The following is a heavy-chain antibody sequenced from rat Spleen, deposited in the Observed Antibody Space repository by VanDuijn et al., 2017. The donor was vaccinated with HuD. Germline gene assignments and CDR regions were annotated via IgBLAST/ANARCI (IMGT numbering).Heavy chain of an antibody. J-gene: IGHJ2*01. Sequence: EVQLVESGGGLVQPGRSLKLSCAASGFTFSDYGMAWVRQAPTKGLEWVATISYGDSSGHSSTYYRDSVKGRFTISRDNAKNTLYLQMNSLGSEDTATYYCARHPDYSNYFDYWGQGVMVTVSS. CDR3: ARHPDYSNYFDY. CDR1: GFTFSDYG. D-gene: IGHD1-1*01. V-gene: IGHV5-29*01. CDR2: ISYGDSSGHSST.